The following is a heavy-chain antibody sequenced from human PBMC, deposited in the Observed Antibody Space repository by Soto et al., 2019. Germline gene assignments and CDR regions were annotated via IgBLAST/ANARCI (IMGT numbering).Heavy chain of an antibody. V-gene: IGHV3-9*01. J-gene: IGHJ4*02. D-gene: IGHD3-3*01. CDR2: ISWNGGNI. CDR1: GFTFDDYA. Sequence: EVQVVESGGGLVQPGRSLRLSCVGSGFTFDDYAMHWVRQTPGKGLEWVSSISWNGGNIGYADSVKGRVTISIDNGNNXRYLQMNGLVTFDTALYYCAIDLLTVDGGHVIFHSCGQRALVTVSS. CDR3: AIDLLTVDGGHVIFHS.